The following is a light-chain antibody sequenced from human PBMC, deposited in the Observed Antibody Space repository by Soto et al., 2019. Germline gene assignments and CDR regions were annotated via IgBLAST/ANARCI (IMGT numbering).Light chain of an antibody. V-gene: IGLV2-14*01. Sequence: QSALTQPASVSGSPGQSIAISCTGTSSDVGGYSYVSWYQQQPGKAPKLVISDVSNRPSGVSDRFSGSKSGNTASLTISGLQTEDEADYCCASYTTSSTYVFGTGTKVTVL. CDR2: DVS. CDR1: SSDVGGYSY. CDR3: ASYTTSSTYV. J-gene: IGLJ1*01.